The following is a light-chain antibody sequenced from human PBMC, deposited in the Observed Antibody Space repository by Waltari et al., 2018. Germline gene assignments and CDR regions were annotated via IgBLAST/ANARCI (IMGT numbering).Light chain of an antibody. V-gene: IGKV3-20*01. Sequence: EIVLTQSPGTLSLSPGERATLSCRASQSVRNSYLAWYQQKPGQAPRLLIYGASRRATGIPDRFSGSGSGTDFTLTISRLEPEDFAVYSCQQYGSSSWTFGQGTKVEIK. CDR1: QSVRNSY. CDR3: QQYGSSSWT. J-gene: IGKJ1*01. CDR2: GAS.